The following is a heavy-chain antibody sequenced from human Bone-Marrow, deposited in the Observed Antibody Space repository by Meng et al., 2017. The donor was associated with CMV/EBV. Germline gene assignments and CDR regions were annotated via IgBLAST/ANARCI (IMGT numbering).Heavy chain of an antibody. CDR3: AKDRRRITIFGVVNNWFDP. V-gene: IGHV3-23*01. Sequence: GGSLRLSCAASGFTFSSYAMSWVRQAPGKGLEWVSAISGSGGSTYYADSVKGRFTISRDNSKNTLYLQMNSLRAEDTAVYYCAKDRRRITIFGVVNNWFDPWGQGTLFTVSS. D-gene: IGHD3-3*01. J-gene: IGHJ5*02. CDR2: ISGSGGST. CDR1: GFTFSSYA.